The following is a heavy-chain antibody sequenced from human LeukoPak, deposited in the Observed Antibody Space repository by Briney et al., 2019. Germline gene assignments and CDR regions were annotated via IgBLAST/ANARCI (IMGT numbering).Heavy chain of an antibody. J-gene: IGHJ4*02. CDR1: GFTFSSYA. CDR3: AKDLEVLRFLEWLTGSGFDY. D-gene: IGHD3-3*01. V-gene: IGHV3-23*01. Sequence: HSGGSLRLSCAASGFTFSSYAMSWVRQAPGKGLEWVSAISGSGGSTYYADSVKGRFTISRDNSKNTLYLQMNGLRAEDTAVYYCAKDLEVLRFLEWLTGSGFDYWGQGTLVTVSS. CDR2: ISGSGGST.